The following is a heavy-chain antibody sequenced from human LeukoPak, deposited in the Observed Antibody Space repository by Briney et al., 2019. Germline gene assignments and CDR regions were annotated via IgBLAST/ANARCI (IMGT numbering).Heavy chain of an antibody. D-gene: IGHD6-19*01. CDR3: ARGVPSGVDYFDY. J-gene: IGHJ4*02. CDR1: GFTFSSYW. CDR2: IKQDGSEK. V-gene: IGHV3-7*01. Sequence: GESLRLSCAASGFTFSSYWMSWVRQAPGKGLEWVANIKQDGSEKYYVDSVKGRFTISRDNAKNSLFLQMSSLRAEDTAVYFCARGVPSGVDYFDYWGQGTLVTVSS.